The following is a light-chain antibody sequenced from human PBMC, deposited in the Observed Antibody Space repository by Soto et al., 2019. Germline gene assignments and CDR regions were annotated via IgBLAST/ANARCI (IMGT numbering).Light chain of an antibody. CDR1: QSVLYSSNNKNY. CDR3: QQYYSTPSWT. J-gene: IGKJ1*01. CDR2: WAS. V-gene: IGKV4-1*01. Sequence: DIVMTQSPDSLAVSLGERATINCKSSQSVLYSSNNKNYLAWYQQKTGQPPKLLIYWASTRESGVPDRFSGSGSGTDFTLTXXSLQAEDVAFYYCQQYYSTPSWTFGQGTKVEIK.